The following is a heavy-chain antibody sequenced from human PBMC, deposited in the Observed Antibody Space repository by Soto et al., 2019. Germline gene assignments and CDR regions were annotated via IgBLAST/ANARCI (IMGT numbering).Heavy chain of an antibody. CDR1: GGSISSYY. J-gene: IGHJ4*02. CDR3: ARSDGRY. V-gene: IGHV4-59*01. Sequence: SETLSLTCTVSGGSISSYYWSWIRQPPGKGLEWIGYIYYGGSTNYNPSLKSRVTISVDSSKNQFSLKLSSVTAADTAVYYCARSDGRYWGQGTLVTVSS. CDR2: IYYGGST.